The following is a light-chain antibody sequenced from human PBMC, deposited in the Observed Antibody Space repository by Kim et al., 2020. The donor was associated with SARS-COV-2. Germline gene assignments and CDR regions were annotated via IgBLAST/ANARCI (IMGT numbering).Light chain of an antibody. CDR2: LNSDGSH. V-gene: IGLV4-69*01. CDR1: SGHSSYA. J-gene: IGLJ3*02. CDR3: QTWGTGMNWV. Sequence: VKLTCTLSSGHSSYAIAWHQQQPEKGPRYLMKLNSDGSHSKGDGIPDRFSGSSSGAERYLTISSLQYEDEADYYCQTWGTGMNWVFGGGTKVTVL.